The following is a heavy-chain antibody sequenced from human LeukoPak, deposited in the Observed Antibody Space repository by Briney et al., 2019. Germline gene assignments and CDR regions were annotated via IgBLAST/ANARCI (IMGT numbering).Heavy chain of an antibody. D-gene: IGHD1-26*01. CDR2: ISSSSSYI. Sequence: GGSLRLSCAASGFTFSSYSMNWVRQAPGKGLEWVSSISSSSSYIYYADSVKGRFTISRDNAKNSLYLQMNSLRAEDTAVYYCAPLVGATRSGLYGMDVWGQGTTVTVSS. J-gene: IGHJ6*02. CDR1: GFTFSSYS. V-gene: IGHV3-21*01. CDR3: APLVGATRSGLYGMDV.